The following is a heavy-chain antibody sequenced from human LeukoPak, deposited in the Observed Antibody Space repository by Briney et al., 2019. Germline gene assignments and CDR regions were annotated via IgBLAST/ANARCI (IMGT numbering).Heavy chain of an antibody. J-gene: IGHJ5*02. V-gene: IGHV1-18*01. D-gene: IGHD6-6*01. CDR2: ISAYNGNT. CDR3: ARDCGSIAARRGLWFDP. CDR1: GYTFTSYG. Sequence: GASVKVSCKASGYTFTSYGISWVRQAPGQGLERMGWISAYNGNTNYAQKFQGRVTMTRDTSISTAYMELSRLRSDDTAVYYCARDCGSIAARRGLWFDPWGQGTLVTVSS.